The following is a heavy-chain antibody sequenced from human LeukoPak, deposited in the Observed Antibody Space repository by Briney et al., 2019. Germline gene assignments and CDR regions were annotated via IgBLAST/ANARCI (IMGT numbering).Heavy chain of an antibody. V-gene: IGHV1-3*01. J-gene: IGHJ4*02. CDR3: ARPRGDNWNHYYYFDY. CDR2: INAGNGNT. CDR1: GYTFSNYA. Sequence: ASVKVSCKASGYTFSNYAIHWVRQAPGQRLEWMGWINAGNGNTKYSQNFQGRVTITRDSSASTAYMELSSLRSEDTAVYYCARPRGDNWNHYYYFDYWGQGTLVTVSS. D-gene: IGHD1-14*01.